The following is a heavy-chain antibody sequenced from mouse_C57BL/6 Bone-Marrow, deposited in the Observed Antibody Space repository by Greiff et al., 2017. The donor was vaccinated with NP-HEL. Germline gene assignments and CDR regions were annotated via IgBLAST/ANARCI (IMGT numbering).Heavy chain of an antibody. CDR3: ASPYDYDVAWFAY. D-gene: IGHD2-4*01. Sequence: EVQLVESGGDLVKPGGSLKLSCAASGFTFSSYGMSWVRQTPDKRLEWVATISSGGSYTYYPDSVKVRFTISRDNAKNTLYLQMSSLKSEDTAMYYCASPYDYDVAWFAYWGQGTLVTVSA. V-gene: IGHV5-6*01. CDR2: ISSGGSYT. CDR1: GFTFSSYG. J-gene: IGHJ3*01.